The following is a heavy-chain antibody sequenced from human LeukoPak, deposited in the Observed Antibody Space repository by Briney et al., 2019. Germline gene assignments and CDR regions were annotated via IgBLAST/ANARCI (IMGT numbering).Heavy chain of an antibody. CDR1: GGSISSCY. D-gene: IGHD3-22*01. J-gene: IGHJ4*02. Sequence: KTSETLSLTCTVSGGSISSCYWSWIRQPAGRGLEWIGRIYTSGSTNYNPSLKSRVTMSVDTSKNQFSLKLSSVTAADTAVYYCARTNPRNYYDSSGESFDYWGQGTLFTVSS. V-gene: IGHV4-4*07. CDR2: IYTSGST. CDR3: ARTNPRNYYDSSGESFDY.